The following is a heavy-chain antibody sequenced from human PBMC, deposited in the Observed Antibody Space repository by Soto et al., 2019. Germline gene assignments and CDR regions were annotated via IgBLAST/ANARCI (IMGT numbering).Heavy chain of an antibody. CDR3: ARGPGRVLLWFGEKDY. D-gene: IGHD3-10*01. J-gene: IGHJ4*02. CDR1: GFTFSSYA. V-gene: IGHV3-30*04. Sequence: GGSLRLSCAASGFTFSSYAMHWVRQAPGKGLEWVAVISYDGSNKYYADSVKGRFTISRDNSKNTLYLQMNSLRAEDTAVYYCARGPGRVLLWFGEKDYWGQGTRVTVSS. CDR2: ISYDGSNK.